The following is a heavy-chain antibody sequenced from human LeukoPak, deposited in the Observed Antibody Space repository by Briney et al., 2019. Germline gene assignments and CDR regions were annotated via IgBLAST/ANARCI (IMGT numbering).Heavy chain of an antibody. V-gene: IGHV3-53*01. Sequence: GGSLRLSCTVSGFTVSSDSMSWVRQAPGKGLEWVSFIYSGGSTHYSDSVKGRFTISRDNSKNTLYLQMHSPRAEDTAVYYCARRAGAYSHPYDYWGQGTLVTVSS. J-gene: IGHJ4*02. CDR2: IYSGGST. D-gene: IGHD4/OR15-4a*01. CDR1: GFTVSSDS. CDR3: ARRAGAYSHPYDY.